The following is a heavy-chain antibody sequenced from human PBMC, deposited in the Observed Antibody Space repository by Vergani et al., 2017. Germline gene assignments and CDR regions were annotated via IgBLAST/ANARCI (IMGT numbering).Heavy chain of an antibody. J-gene: IGHJ5*02. V-gene: IGHV4-31*03. CDR2: INHSGST. D-gene: IGHD6-13*01. CDR3: ARGGRSWTSQFQYNWFDP. CDR1: GGSISSGGYY. Sequence: QVQLQESGPGLVKPSQTLSLTCTVSGGSISSGGYYWSWIRQPPGKGLEWIGEINHSGSTNYNPSLKSRVTISVDTSKNQFSLKLSSVTAADTAVYYCARGGRSWTSQFQYNWFDPWGQGTLVTVSS.